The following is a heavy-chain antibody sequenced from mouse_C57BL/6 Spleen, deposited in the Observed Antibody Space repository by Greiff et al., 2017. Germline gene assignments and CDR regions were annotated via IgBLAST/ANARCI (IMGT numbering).Heavy chain of an antibody. Sequence: VKLQESGAELVRPGASVTLSCKASGYTFTDYEMHWVKQTPVHGLEWIGAIDPETGGTAYNQKFKGKAILTADKSSSTAYMELRSLTSEDSAVYYCTRYGSSSDWYFDVWGTGTTVTVSS. CDR2: IDPETGGT. D-gene: IGHD1-1*02. CDR3: TRYGSSSDWYFDV. J-gene: IGHJ1*03. CDR1: GYTFTDYE. V-gene: IGHV1-15*01.